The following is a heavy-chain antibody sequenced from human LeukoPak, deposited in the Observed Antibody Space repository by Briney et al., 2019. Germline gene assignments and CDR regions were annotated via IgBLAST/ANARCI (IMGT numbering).Heavy chain of an antibody. J-gene: IGHJ4*02. CDR1: GFTFSSYG. Sequence: GGSLRLSCAASGFTFSSYGMHWVRQAPGKGLEWVALIRYDGSNKYYADSVKGRFTISRDNSKNTLYLQMNSLRAEDTAVYYCAKTTAVAGRVFDYWGQGTLVTVSS. D-gene: IGHD6-19*01. V-gene: IGHV3-30*02. CDR2: IRYDGSNK. CDR3: AKTTAVAGRVFDY.